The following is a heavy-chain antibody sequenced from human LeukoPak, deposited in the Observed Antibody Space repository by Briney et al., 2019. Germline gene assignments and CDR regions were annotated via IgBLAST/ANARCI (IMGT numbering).Heavy chain of an antibody. Sequence: SGGSLRLSCAASGFTFSSYGMHWVRQAPGKGLEWVAVISYDGSNKYYADSVKGRFTISRDNSKNTLYLQMNSLRAEDTAVYYCAKELWVNYYYGMDVWGQGTTVTVSS. V-gene: IGHV3-30*18. J-gene: IGHJ6*02. D-gene: IGHD2-21*01. CDR3: AKELWVNYYYGMDV. CDR1: GFTFSSYG. CDR2: ISYDGSNK.